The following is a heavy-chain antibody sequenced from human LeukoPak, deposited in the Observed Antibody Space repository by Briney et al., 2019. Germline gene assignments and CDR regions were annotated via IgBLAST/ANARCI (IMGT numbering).Heavy chain of an antibody. CDR2: IYHSGST. V-gene: IGHV4-59*01. CDR1: GGSITGYY. CDR3: ARLGENSSGYIIDY. J-gene: IGHJ4*02. D-gene: IGHD3-22*01. Sequence: SETLSLTCTVSGGSITGYYWSWIRQPPGKGLEWIGYIYHSGSTNYNPSLKSRVTTSVATSKNQFSRKLSSVTAADTAVYYCARLGENSSGYIIDYWGQGTLVTVSS.